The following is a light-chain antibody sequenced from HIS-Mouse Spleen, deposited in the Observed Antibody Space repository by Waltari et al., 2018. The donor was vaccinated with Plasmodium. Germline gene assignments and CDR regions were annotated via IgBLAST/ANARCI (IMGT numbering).Light chain of an antibody. Sequence: QSALTQPASVSGSPGQSFTISCTGTSSDVGSYNLVSWYQQHPGKAPKLMIYEGSKRPSGVSNRFSGSKSGNTASLTISGLQAEDEADYYCCSYAGSSTDVFGTGTKVTVL. CDR1: SSDVGSYNL. J-gene: IGLJ1*01. CDR3: CSYAGSSTDV. V-gene: IGLV2-23*01. CDR2: EGS.